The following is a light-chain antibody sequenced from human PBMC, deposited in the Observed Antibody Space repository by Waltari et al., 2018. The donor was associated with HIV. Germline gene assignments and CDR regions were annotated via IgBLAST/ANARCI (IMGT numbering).Light chain of an antibody. CDR2: WAS. Sequence: DIVMTQSPDSLSVSLGERATINCKSSQSLLYGSNNKNRLAWYQQRPGQPPKLLISWASTRESGVPDRFSGSGSGTDFTLTINSLQAEEVAVYYCQQFSLSPPLTFGGGTKVEIK. CDR3: QQFSLSPPLT. J-gene: IGKJ4*01. V-gene: IGKV4-1*01. CDR1: QSLLYGSNNKNR.